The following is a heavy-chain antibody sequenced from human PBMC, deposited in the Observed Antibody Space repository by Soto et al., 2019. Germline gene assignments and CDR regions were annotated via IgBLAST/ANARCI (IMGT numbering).Heavy chain of an antibody. Sequence: QVQLQQSGPGLVKPSQTLSLTCTVSGGSISSGGFYWSWIRQYPGKGLEWIGYIYHSGSTYYNPSLKNRLSMSIDTSKNQFSLKLSSVTAADTALYFCARGGDSYTIFDYWGQGTRVTVSS. CDR2: IYHSGST. D-gene: IGHD5-18*01. J-gene: IGHJ4*02. CDR3: ARGGDSYTIFDY. V-gene: IGHV4-31*03. CDR1: GGSISSGGFY.